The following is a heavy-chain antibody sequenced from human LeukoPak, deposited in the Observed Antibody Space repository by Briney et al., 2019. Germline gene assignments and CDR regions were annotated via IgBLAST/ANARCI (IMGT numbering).Heavy chain of an antibody. J-gene: IGHJ6*03. CDR1: GGSISSYY. CDR2: IYYSGST. Sequence: PSETLSLTCTVSGGSISSYYWSWIRQPPGKGLEWIGYIYYSGSTNYNPSLKSRVTISVDTSKNQFSLKLSSVTAADTAVYYCARSYYYGSGSYYNPRYYYYYYMDVWGKGTTVTISS. V-gene: IGHV4-59*01. D-gene: IGHD3-10*01. CDR3: ARSYYYGSGSYYNPRYYYYYYMDV.